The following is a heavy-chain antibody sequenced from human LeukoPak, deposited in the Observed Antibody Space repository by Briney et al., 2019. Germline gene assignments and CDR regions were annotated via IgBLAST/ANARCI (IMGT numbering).Heavy chain of an antibody. CDR1: GFTVSSNY. V-gene: IGHV3-53*01. J-gene: IGHJ4*02. CDR3: ARAYYYDSSGYYGAFDY. D-gene: IGHD3-22*01. Sequence: GGSLSLSCAASGFTVSSNYMSWVPQAPGRGRAWVTVNDSGGSTYYATFVKGRFTISRDNSKNTLYLQMNSLIAEDTAVYYCARAYYYDSSGYYGAFDYWGQGTLVTVSS. CDR2: NDSGGST.